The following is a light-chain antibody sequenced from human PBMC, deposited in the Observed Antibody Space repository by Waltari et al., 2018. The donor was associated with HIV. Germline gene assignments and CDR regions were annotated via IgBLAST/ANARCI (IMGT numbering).Light chain of an antibody. CDR3: QVWHSNSDHVV. J-gene: IGLJ2*01. Sequence: SYVLTQPPSVSVAPGTTARITRAGNNIGSQSAHWYQQRPGQAPALVVHDDSDRPSGIPERFSGSNSGNTATLTISRVEAGDEADYYCQVWHSNSDHVVFGGGTKLTVL. CDR2: DDS. CDR1: NIGSQS. V-gene: IGLV3-21*03.